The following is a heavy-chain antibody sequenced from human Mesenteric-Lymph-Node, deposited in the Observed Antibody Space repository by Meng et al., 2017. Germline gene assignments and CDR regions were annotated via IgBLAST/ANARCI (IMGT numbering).Heavy chain of an antibody. CDR2: ISGSGGST. CDR3: ARGGNGGSFSD. CDR1: GFTFSSYA. Sequence: GESLKISCAASGFTFSSYAMSWVRQAPGKGLEWVSAISGSGGSTYYADSVKGRFTISRDNSKNTLYLQMNSLRAEDTAVYYCARGGNGGSFSDWGQGTLVTVSS. J-gene: IGHJ4*02. D-gene: IGHD1-26*01. V-gene: IGHV3-23*01.